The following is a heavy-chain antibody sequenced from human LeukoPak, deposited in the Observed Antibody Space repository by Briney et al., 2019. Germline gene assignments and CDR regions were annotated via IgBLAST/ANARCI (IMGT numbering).Heavy chain of an antibody. CDR3: ARDDTGYSGGWSKDFDY. CDR2: FHHSGGT. V-gene: IGHV4-34*01. Sequence: SETLSLTCVVSGAPFTAYSWTWLRQPPGKGLEWIGDFHHSGGTKFKPSLKSRVTISGDTSKNQFSLKLNSVTAADTAVYYCARDDTGYSGGWSKDFDYWGQGTLVTVSS. J-gene: IGHJ4*02. D-gene: IGHD6-19*01. CDR1: GAPFTAYS.